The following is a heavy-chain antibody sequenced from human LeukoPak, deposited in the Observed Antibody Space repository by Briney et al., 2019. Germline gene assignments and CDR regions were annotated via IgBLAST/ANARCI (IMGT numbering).Heavy chain of an antibody. V-gene: IGHV5-51*01. D-gene: IGHD3-10*01. Sequence: GESLKISCQASGYGFTSSWIGWARQMPGKGLEWMAIINPGDSDTRYSPSFQGQVTISADKSISTVYLQWGSLKASDTAMYYCARQPGAGWFDPWGQGTLVTVSS. CDR2: INPGDSDT. CDR3: ARQPGAGWFDP. CDR1: GYGFTSSW. J-gene: IGHJ5*02.